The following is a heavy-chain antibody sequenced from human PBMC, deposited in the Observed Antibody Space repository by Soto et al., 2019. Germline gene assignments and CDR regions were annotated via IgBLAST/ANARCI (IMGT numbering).Heavy chain of an antibody. CDR2: ISASNGNI. CDR3: ARALPYSSSGDS. CDR1: GYTFTTYG. V-gene: IGHV1-18*01. D-gene: IGHD6-13*01. J-gene: IGHJ4*02. Sequence: QVQLVQSGAEVKKPGASVRVSCKAPGYTFTTYGISWVRQAPGQGLEWMGWISASNGNIYYGQKFQGRVTMTTDSFTSTAYMELSSLTSDDTAVYYCARALPYSSSGDSWGRGTLVTVSS.